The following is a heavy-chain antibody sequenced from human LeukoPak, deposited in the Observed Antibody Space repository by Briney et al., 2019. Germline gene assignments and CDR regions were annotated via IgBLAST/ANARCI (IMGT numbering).Heavy chain of an antibody. CDR1: GNSIGTDYY. D-gene: IGHD1-14*01. CDR2: MHHSGKT. V-gene: IGHV4-38-2*02. J-gene: IGHJ6*03. CDR3: ARDRKYYYHMDV. Sequence: SETLSLTCSVSGNSIGTDYYWGWIRQPPGKGLEWIGSMHHSGKTNYNPSLKSRVTISVDTSKNQFSLKLSSVTAADTAVYYCARDRKYYYHMDVWGKGTTVTVSS.